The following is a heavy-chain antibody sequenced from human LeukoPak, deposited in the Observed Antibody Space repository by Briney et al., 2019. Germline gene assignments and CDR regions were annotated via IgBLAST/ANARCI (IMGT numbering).Heavy chain of an antibody. J-gene: IGHJ4*02. D-gene: IGHD5-24*01. CDR2: ISSSSSTI. Sequence: GGSLRLSCAASRFTFSSYSMNWVRQAPGKGLECVSYISSSSSTIYYADSVKGRFTISRDNAKNSLYLQRTSLRDEDTAVYYCARGETDYCGQGALVTVSS. CDR1: RFTFSSYS. CDR3: ARGETDY. V-gene: IGHV3-48*02.